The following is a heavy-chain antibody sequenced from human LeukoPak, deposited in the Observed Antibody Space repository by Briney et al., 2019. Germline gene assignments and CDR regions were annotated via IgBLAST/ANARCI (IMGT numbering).Heavy chain of an antibody. D-gene: IGHD6-13*01. V-gene: IGHV3-48*01. CDR1: GFTFSSYS. Sequence: GGSLRLSCAASGFTFSSYSMNWVRQAPGKGLEWVSYISSSSSTIYYADSVKGRFTISRDDSKNTLYLQMNSLKTEDTAVYYCTTVSSWVPYDYWGQGTLVTVSS. CDR2: ISSSSSTI. CDR3: TTVSSWVPYDY. J-gene: IGHJ4*02.